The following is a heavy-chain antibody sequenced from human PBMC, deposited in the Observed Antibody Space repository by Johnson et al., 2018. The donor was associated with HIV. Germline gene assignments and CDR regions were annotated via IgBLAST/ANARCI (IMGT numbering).Heavy chain of an antibody. J-gene: IGHJ3*02. V-gene: IGHV3-30-3*01. Sequence: QVHLVESGGGVVQPGRSLRLSCAASGFTFSSYAMHWVCQAPGKGLEWVAVISYDGSNKYYADSVKGRFTISIDNSKNTLYLQMNSLRAEDTAVYYCATFDAFDIWGQGTMVTVSS. CDR1: GFTFSSYA. CDR3: ATFDAFDI. CDR2: ISYDGSNK.